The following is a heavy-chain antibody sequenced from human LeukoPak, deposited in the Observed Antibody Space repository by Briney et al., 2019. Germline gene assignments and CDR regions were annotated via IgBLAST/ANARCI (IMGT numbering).Heavy chain of an antibody. Sequence: SGTLSLTCAVSGGSISSSNWWSWVRQPPGKGLEWIGSIYYSGSTYYNPSLKSRVTISVDTSKNQFSLKLSSVTAADTAVYYCARDYSSGGTYYYYYYGMDVWGQGTTVTVSS. D-gene: IGHD6-19*01. CDR2: IYYSGST. CDR3: ARDYSSGGTYYYYYYGMDV. V-gene: IGHV4-4*02. CDR1: GGSISSSNW. J-gene: IGHJ6*02.